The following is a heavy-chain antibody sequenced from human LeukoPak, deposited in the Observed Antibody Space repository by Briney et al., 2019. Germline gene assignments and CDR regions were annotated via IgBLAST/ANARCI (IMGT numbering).Heavy chain of an antibody. V-gene: IGHV3-21*01. Sequence: PGGSLRLSCAASGFTFSSYSMNWVRQAPGKGLEWVSSISSSSSYIYYADSVKGRFTISRDNAKNSLYLQMNSLRAEDTAVYYCARDGGSVVAATPYYYYYYMDVWGKGTTVTVSS. D-gene: IGHD2-15*01. J-gene: IGHJ6*03. CDR1: GFTFSSYS. CDR2: ISSSSSYI. CDR3: ARDGGSVVAATPYYYYYYMDV.